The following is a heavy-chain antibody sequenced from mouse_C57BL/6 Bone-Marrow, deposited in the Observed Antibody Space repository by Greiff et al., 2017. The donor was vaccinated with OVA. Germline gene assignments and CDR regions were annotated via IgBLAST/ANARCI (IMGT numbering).Heavy chain of an antibody. J-gene: IGHJ3*01. CDR1: GFTFSTYW. V-gene: IGHV1-80*01. CDR2: SYPGDGDT. Sequence: VKLQQSGAALVKPGASVKISCKASGFTFSTYWMNWVTQWPGKGLVWIGQSYPGDGDTNYHGKVKGKVTLTADKSSSTAYMQVSSLTSADSAVYFCARGAYLGQGTLVTVSS. CDR3: ARGAY.